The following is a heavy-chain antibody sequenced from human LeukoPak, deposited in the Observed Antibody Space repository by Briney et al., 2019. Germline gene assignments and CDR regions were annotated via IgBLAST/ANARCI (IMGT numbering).Heavy chain of an antibody. Sequence: SVKVSCKASGFTFTSSAMQWVRQARGQRLEWLGWIVVGSGNTNYAQKFQERVTITRDMSTSTAYMELSSLRSEDTAVYYCAAGWVCSGGSCYYYFDYWGQGTLVTVSS. CDR1: GFTFTSSA. CDR3: AAGWVCSGGSCYYYFDY. V-gene: IGHV1-58*02. CDR2: IVVGSGNT. J-gene: IGHJ4*02. D-gene: IGHD2-15*01.